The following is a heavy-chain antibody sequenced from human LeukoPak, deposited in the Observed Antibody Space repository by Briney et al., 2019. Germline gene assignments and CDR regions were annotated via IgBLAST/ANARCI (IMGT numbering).Heavy chain of an antibody. CDR3: IRDLGGRSGH. Sequence: PGGSLRLSCAVSGFTFSSNWMHWVRQAPGKGLVWVSRSNEDGSTTNYADSVKGRFTISRDNAKNTLYLQMNSLTAEDTAVYYCIRDLGGRSGHWGQGTLVTVSS. V-gene: IGHV3-74*01. CDR1: GFTFSSNW. CDR2: SNEDGSTT. J-gene: IGHJ4*02. D-gene: IGHD1-26*01.